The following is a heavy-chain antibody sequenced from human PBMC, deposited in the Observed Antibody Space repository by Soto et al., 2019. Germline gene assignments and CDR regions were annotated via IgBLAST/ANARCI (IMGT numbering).Heavy chain of an antibody. CDR3: VRGTTGYGNFDS. D-gene: IGHD5-12*01. CDR2: MYTDGSNT. CDR1: GFTFSSYW. J-gene: IGHJ4*02. Sequence: GGSLRLSCAGSGFTFSSYWMHWVRQAPGKGLVWVSRMYTDGSNTYYADSVKGRFTISRDNAKDTLYLQLNILRAADTAVYYCVRGTTGYGNFDSWGQGTLVTVSS. V-gene: IGHV3-74*01.